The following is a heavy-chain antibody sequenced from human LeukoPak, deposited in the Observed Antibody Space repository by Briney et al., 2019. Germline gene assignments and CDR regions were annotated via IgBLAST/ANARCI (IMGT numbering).Heavy chain of an antibody. Sequence: GGSLRLSCAASGFAFSTFSMNWVRQAPGKGPEWVSSISSSSRYKYYANSVEGRFTISRDDAKSSLYLQMNSLRAEDTAVYYCATPREYYYGSGSYPYYYYMDVWGKGTTVTVSS. CDR3: ATPREYYYGSGSYPYYYYMDV. CDR2: ISSSSRYK. J-gene: IGHJ6*03. CDR1: GFAFSTFS. V-gene: IGHV3-21*01. D-gene: IGHD3-10*01.